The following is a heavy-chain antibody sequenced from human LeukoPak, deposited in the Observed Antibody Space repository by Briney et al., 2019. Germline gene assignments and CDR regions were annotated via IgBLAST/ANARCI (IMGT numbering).Heavy chain of an antibody. J-gene: IGHJ4*02. D-gene: IGHD2-2*01. CDR2: ISSSSSTI. V-gene: IGHV3-48*01. Sequence: GGSLRLSCAASGFTFSSYSMNWVRQAPGKGLEWVSYISSSSSTIYYADSVKGRFTISRDNSKNTLYLQMNSLRAEDTALYYCAKDWAYLGYCSSTSCAAYFDYWGQGTLVTVSS. CDR1: GFTFSSYS. CDR3: AKDWAYLGYCSSTSCAAYFDY.